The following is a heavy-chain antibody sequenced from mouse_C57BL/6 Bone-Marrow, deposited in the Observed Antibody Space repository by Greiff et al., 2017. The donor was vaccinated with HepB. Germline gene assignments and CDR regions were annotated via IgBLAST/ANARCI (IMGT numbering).Heavy chain of an antibody. CDR1: GYAFTNYL. CDR3: ARRVDY. J-gene: IGHJ2*01. Sequence: QVQLQQSGAELVRPGTSVKVSCKASGYAFTNYLIEWVKQRPGQGLEWIGVINPGSGGTNYNEKFKGKATLTADKSYSTAYMQLSSLTSEDSAVYFCARRVDYWGQGTTLTVSS. V-gene: IGHV1-54*01. CDR2: INPGSGGT.